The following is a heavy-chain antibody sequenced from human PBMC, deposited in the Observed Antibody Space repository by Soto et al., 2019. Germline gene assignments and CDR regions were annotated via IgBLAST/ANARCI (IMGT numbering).Heavy chain of an antibody. CDR2: TKSKTDGGTT. V-gene: IGHV3-15*01. D-gene: IGHD2-2*01. Sequence: GGPRLSCAASGFTFSNAWMSWVRQAPGKGLEWVGRTKSKTDGGTTDYAAPVKGRFTISRDDSKTTLYLQMNSLKTEDTAVYYCTSSTSPYFDYWGQGTLVTVPS. CDR3: TSSTSPYFDY. J-gene: IGHJ4*02. CDR1: GFTFSNAW.